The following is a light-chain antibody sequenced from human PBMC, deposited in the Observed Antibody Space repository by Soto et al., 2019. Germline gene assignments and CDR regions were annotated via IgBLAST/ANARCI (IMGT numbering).Light chain of an antibody. V-gene: IGKV1-27*01. J-gene: IGKJ4*01. CDR3: QKYKSAPLT. Sequence: DIQLTQSPSTLSGSVGARGTITCVDSENISTLLAWYQQKPGKVPQLLIYLVSSRESGVPSRFSGSGSGTDFTLNISSVQAEDVAIYYCQKYKSAPLTFGGGTRVDIK. CDR2: LVS. CDR1: ENISTL.